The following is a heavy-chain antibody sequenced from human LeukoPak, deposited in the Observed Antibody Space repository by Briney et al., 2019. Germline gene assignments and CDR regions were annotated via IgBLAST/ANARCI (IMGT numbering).Heavy chain of an antibody. CDR1: GFILNTYA. D-gene: IGHD1-26*01. CDR2: INQDASVK. J-gene: IGHJ3*02. V-gene: IGHV3-7*01. Sequence: GGSLRLSCAASGFILNTYAMSWVRQAPGKGLEWVATINQDASVKDFVDSMKGRFTISRDNAKNSLYLQMNSLRPGDTALYYCVREGSYMDASDMWGRGTMVTVSS. CDR3: VREGSYMDASDM.